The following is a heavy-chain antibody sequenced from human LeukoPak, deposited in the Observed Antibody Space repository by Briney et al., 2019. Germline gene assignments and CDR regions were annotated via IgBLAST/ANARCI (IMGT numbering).Heavy chain of an antibody. CDR3: AAGGQLRYFDWLLPEPYYFDY. CDR1: GFTFTSSA. D-gene: IGHD3-9*01. CDR2: IVVGSGNT. V-gene: IGHV1-58*01. Sequence: GTSVKVSCKASGFTFTSSAVQWVRRARGQRLEWIGWIVVGSGNTNYAQKFQERVTITRDMSTSKAYMELSSLRSEDTAVYYCAAGGQLRYFDWLLPEPYYFDYWGQGTLVTVSS. J-gene: IGHJ4*02.